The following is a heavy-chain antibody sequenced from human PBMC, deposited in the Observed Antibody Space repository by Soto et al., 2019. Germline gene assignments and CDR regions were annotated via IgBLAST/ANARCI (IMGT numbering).Heavy chain of an antibody. V-gene: IGHV3-23*01. J-gene: IGHJ4*02. CDR2: ISGSGGST. D-gene: IGHD3-22*01. CDR3: AKDLITMIVVVTLFDY. CDR1: GFTFSSYA. Sequence: PGGSLRLSCAASGFTFSSYAMSWVRQAPGKGLEWVSAISGSGGSTYYADSVKGRFTISRDNSKNTLYLQMNNLRAEDTAVYYCAKDLITMIVVVTLFDYWGQGTLVTVSS.